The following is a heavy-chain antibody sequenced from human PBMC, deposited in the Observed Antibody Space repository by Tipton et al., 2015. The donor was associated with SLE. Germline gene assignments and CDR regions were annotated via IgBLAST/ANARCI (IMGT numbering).Heavy chain of an antibody. J-gene: IGHJ4*02. CDR3: ARAGVDDSSGYYFYYFDY. CDR2: ISDSSSYI. V-gene: IGHV3-21*06. D-gene: IGHD3-22*01. Sequence: SLRLSCSASGFTFSYHTMNWVRQAPGKGLEWVASISDSSSYIFYPDSVKGRFTISRDNAKNSLYLQMNSLRADDTAIYYCARAGVDDSSGYYFYYFDYWGQGTLVTVSS. CDR1: GFTFSYHT.